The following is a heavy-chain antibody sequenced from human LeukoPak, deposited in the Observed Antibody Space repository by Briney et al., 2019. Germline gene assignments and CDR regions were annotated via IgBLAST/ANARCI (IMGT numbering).Heavy chain of an antibody. CDR3: AGTMVRGVIIV. Sequence: SETLSLTCAVSGGSISSGGYSWSWIRQPPGKGLVWIGYIYHSGSTYYNPSLKSRVTISVDRSKNQFSLKLSSVTAADTAVYYCAGTMVRGVIIVWGQGTLVTVSS. CDR2: IYHSGST. J-gene: IGHJ4*02. CDR1: GGSISSGGYS. D-gene: IGHD3-10*01. V-gene: IGHV4-30-2*01.